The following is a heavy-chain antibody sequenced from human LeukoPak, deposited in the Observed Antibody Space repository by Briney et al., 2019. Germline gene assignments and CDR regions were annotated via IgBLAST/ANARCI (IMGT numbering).Heavy chain of an antibody. CDR2: INSDGSST. CDR1: GFTFSSYW. Sequence: PGGPLRLSCAASGFTFSSYWMHWVRQAPGEGLVWVSRINSDGSSTSYADSVKGRFTISRDNAKNTLYLQMNSLRAEDTAVYYCARAGDGYDWSSFDYWGQGTLVTVSS. CDR3: ARAGDGYDWSSFDY. J-gene: IGHJ4*02. V-gene: IGHV3-74*01. D-gene: IGHD5-12*01.